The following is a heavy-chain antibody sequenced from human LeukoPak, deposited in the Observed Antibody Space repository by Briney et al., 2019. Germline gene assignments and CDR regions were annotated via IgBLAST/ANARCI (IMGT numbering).Heavy chain of an antibody. Sequence: GGSLRLSCAASGFTFSSYGMHWVRQASGKGLEWVAVISYDGSNKYYADSVKGRFTISRDNSKNTLYLQMNSLRAEDTAVYYCAKDFTSGSYYYGMDVWGQGTTVTVSS. CDR3: AKDFTSGSYYYGMDV. J-gene: IGHJ6*02. D-gene: IGHD1-26*01. V-gene: IGHV3-30*18. CDR2: ISYDGSNK. CDR1: GFTFSSYG.